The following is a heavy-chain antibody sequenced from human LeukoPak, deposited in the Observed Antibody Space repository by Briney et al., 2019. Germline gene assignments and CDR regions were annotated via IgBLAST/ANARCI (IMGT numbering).Heavy chain of an antibody. D-gene: IGHD3-10*01. CDR1: GFTVSSNS. J-gene: IGHJ6*02. V-gene: IGHV3-53*01. Sequence: GGSLRLSCAASGFTVSSNSMSWVRQAPGKGLEWVSIIYSGGSTYYADSVKGRFTISRDNSKNTLYLQMNTLRAEDTAVYYCARIQITMVRGVIPKYYYYGMDVWGQGTTVTVSS. CDR2: IYSGGST. CDR3: ARIQITMVRGVIPKYYYYGMDV.